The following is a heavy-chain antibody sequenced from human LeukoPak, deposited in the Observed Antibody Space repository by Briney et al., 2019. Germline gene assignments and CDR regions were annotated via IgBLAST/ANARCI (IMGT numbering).Heavy chain of an antibody. CDR2: ITAGAT. V-gene: IGHV3-13*01. Sequence: GGSLRLSCAASGFTFSSFDMHWVRQATGKGLEWVSAITAGATYYSGSVKDRFTISRENAKNSLYLQMNSLRAGDTAVYYCARDHPYYGIDVWGQGTTVRVSS. CDR3: ARDHPYYGIDV. J-gene: IGHJ6*02. CDR1: GFTFSSFD.